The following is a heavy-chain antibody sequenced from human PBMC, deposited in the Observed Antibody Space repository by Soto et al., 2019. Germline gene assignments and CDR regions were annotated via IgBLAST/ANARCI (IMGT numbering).Heavy chain of an antibody. J-gene: IGHJ4*02. CDR1: GGSISSYY. V-gene: IGHV4-59*08. Sequence: SETLSLTCTVSGGSISSYYWSWIRQPPGKGLEWIGYIYYSGSTNYNPSLKSRVTISVDTSKNQFSLKLSSVTAADTAVYYCARLTMVRGVSFDYWGQGTLVTVSS. CDR3: ARLTMVRGVSFDY. D-gene: IGHD3-10*01. CDR2: IYYSGST.